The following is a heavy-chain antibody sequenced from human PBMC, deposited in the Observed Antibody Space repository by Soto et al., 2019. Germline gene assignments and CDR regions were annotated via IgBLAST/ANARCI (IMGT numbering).Heavy chain of an antibody. V-gene: IGHV3-74*01. J-gene: IGHJ4*02. D-gene: IGHD3-10*01. CDR3: AGGYSGSPR. Sequence: EVQLVESGGDLVQPGGSLRLSCAASGFTFSSSWMYWVRQAPGKGLVSVSRISPDGSTTTYADSVKGRFTISRDNAKNTLYLQMNSLRAEDTAVYYCAGGYSGSPRWGQGTLVTVSS. CDR2: ISPDGSTT. CDR1: GFTFSSSW.